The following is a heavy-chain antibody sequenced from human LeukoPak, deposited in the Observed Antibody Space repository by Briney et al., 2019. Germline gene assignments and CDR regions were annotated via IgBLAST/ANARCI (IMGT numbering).Heavy chain of an antibody. J-gene: IGHJ4*02. CDR3: AREAGGATND. V-gene: IGHV4-59*01. CDR2: IYYSGST. D-gene: IGHD5-12*01. CDR1: GGSIGSYY. Sequence: SETLSLTCTVSGGSIGSYYWSWIRQPPGKGLEWIGYIYYSGSTNYNPSLKSRVTISVDTSKNQFSLKLSSVTAADTAVYYCAREAGGATNDWGQGTLVTVSS.